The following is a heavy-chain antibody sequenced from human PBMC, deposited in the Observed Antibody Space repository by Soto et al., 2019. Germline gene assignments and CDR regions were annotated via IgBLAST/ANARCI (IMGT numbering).Heavy chain of an antibody. J-gene: IGHJ3*01. CDR1: GFTFSTYG. CDR2: IPYDGSEK. Sequence: QVQLVESGGGVVQPGTSVRLSCAASGFTFSTYGMHWLRQPPGEGLEWLAVIPYDGSEKYYADSVKGRITISRDNSKNTLFLKMKSLRPEDTAVYYWAKEFGTGVYSFAAFDDWGQGTLLTDSS. CDR3: AKEFGTGVYSFAAFDD. D-gene: IGHD5-18*01. V-gene: IGHV3-30*18.